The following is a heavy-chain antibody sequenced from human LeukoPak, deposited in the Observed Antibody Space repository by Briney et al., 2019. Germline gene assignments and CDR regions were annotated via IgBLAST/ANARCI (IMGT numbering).Heavy chain of an antibody. V-gene: IGHV3-33*01. J-gene: IGHJ4*02. Sequence: PGGSLRLSCVASGFTFSSYGMHWVRQAPGKGLEWVSVIWYDGSNKYYADSVKGRFTISRDNSKNTLYLQMNSLRAEDTAVYYCARDRSGSYYSTSFDFWGQGTLVTVSS. D-gene: IGHD3-10*01. CDR2: IWYDGSNK. CDR1: GFTFSSYG. CDR3: ARDRSGSYYSTSFDF.